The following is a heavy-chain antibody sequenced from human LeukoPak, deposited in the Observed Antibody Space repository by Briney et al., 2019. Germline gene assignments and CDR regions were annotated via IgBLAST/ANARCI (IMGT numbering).Heavy chain of an antibody. CDR2: ISYSGTP. D-gene: IGHD4-17*01. CDR3: ARDRYGDFEDY. Sequence: PSETLSLTCNVSGGSINTANYYWTWIRQPPGKGLGWIGYISYSGTPYYNPSLNSRLTISLDTSKNQFSLRLNSVTAADTAMYYCARDRYGDFEDYWGQGTLVTVSS. V-gene: IGHV4-30-4*08. CDR1: GGSINTANYY. J-gene: IGHJ4*02.